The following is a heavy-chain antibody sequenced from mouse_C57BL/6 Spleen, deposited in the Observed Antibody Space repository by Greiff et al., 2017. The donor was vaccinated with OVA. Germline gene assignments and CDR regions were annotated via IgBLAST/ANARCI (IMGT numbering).Heavy chain of an antibody. V-gene: IGHV3-6*01. CDR3: ARGGNFPRYFDV. Sequence: EVKLQESGPGLVKPSQSLSLTCSVTGYSITSGYYWNWIRQFPGNKLEWMGYISYDGSNNYNPSLKNRISITRDTSKNQFFLKLNSVTTEDTATYYCARGGNFPRYFDVWGTGTTVTVSS. CDR1: GYSITSGYY. CDR2: ISYDGSN. J-gene: IGHJ1*03.